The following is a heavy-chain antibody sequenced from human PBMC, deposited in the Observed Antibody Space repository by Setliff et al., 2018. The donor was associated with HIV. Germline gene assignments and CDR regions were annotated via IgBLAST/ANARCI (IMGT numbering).Heavy chain of an antibody. CDR3: TRFLRKRGYNYGLDY. D-gene: IGHD5-18*01. V-gene: IGHV3-49*04. CDR1: TFGDYG. J-gene: IGHJ4*02. CDR2: IRSKAYGATA. Sequence: TFGDYGMSWVRQAPGKGLEWVGFIRSKAYGATAEYAASVKGRLTISRDDSKSIAYLHMNNLKTEDTAVYYCTRFLRKRGYNYGLDYWGQGTLVTVSS.